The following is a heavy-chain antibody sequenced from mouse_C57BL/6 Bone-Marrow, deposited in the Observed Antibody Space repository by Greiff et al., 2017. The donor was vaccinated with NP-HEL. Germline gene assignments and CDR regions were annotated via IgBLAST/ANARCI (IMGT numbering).Heavy chain of an antibody. CDR3: ASYDYDVERDY. Sequence: EVKLMESGGGLVQPGESLKLSCESNEYEFPSHDMSWVRQTPEKRLELVAAINSDGGSTYYPDTMERRFIISRDNTKKTRYLQMSSLRSEDTALYYCASYDYDVERDYWGQGTTLTVSS. CDR1: EYEFPSHD. CDR2: INSDGGST. V-gene: IGHV5-2*01. J-gene: IGHJ2*01. D-gene: IGHD2-4*01.